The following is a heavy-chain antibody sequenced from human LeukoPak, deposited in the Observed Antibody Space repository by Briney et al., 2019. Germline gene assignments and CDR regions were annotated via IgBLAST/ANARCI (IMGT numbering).Heavy chain of an antibody. V-gene: IGHV1-2*02. Sequence: ASVKVSCKASGYTFTGYYMHWVRQAPGQGLEWMGWINPNSGGTNYAQKFQGRVTITRNTSISTAYMELSSLRSEDTAVYYCARSYGDAYPPYYYYYYYMDVWGKGTTVTVPS. CDR2: INPNSGGT. CDR1: GYTFTGYY. D-gene: IGHD4-17*01. CDR3: ARSYGDAYPPYYYYYYYMDV. J-gene: IGHJ6*03.